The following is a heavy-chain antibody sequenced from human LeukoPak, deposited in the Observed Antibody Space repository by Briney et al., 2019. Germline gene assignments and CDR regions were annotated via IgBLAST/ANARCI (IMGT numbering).Heavy chain of an antibody. V-gene: IGHV3-30*02. J-gene: IGHJ5*02. CDR1: GFTFSDG. D-gene: IGHD2-21*01. Sequence: GRSLRLTCAASGFTFSDGMQWVRQAPGKGLEWVAFIRYDGSNKYYADSVKGRFTVSRDNSKNTLYLQMNSLRAEDTAVYYCAKRSGGDRTNNWFDPWGQGTLVTVSS. CDR2: IRYDGSNK. CDR3: AKRSGGDRTNNWFDP.